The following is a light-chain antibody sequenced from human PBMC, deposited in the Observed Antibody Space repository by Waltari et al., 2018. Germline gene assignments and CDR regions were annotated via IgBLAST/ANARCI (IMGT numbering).Light chain of an antibody. CDR2: AAS. Sequence: DIQMTQSPSSLSASVGDRVTITCRASQSISSYLNWYQQKPGKAPKLLFYAASSLQSGVPSRFSGSGSGTDFTLTISSLQPEDFATYYCQQSYSTPLTFGPGTKVDIK. CDR3: QQSYSTPLT. V-gene: IGKV1-39*01. CDR1: QSISSY. J-gene: IGKJ3*01.